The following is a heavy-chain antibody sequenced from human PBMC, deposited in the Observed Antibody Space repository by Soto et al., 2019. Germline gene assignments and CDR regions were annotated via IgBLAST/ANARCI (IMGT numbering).Heavy chain of an antibody. CDR3: AKGNQGSA. J-gene: IGHJ5*02. CDR2: FTSGGRT. CDR1: GFTFSTYA. V-gene: IGHV3-23*01. Sequence: EVQLLYSGGGLVQPGGSLRLSCAASGFTFSTYAMGWVHQAPGKGLEWASTFTSGGRTYYADFVKGRFTISRDNSKNTLWLQMNSLRVEDTALYYCAKGNQGSAWGQGTLVTVSS.